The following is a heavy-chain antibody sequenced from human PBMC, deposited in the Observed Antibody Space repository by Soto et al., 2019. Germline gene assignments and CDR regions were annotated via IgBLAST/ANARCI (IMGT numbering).Heavy chain of an antibody. D-gene: IGHD1-26*01. CDR3: ARRGSGSDYDY. V-gene: IGHV3-23*01. CDR2: ISGSGGST. Sequence: EVQLLESGGGLVQPGGSLRLSCAASGFTFSSYAMRWVRQAPVKGLEWVSAISGSGGSTYYADSVKGRFTISGDNSKNTLYLQMNRLRAENTAVYYCARRGSGSDYDYWGQGTLVTVSS. J-gene: IGHJ4*02. CDR1: GFTFSSYA.